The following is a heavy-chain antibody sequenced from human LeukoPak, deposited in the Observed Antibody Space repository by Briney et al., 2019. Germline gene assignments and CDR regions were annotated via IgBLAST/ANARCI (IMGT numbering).Heavy chain of an antibody. J-gene: IGHJ6*03. Sequence: SETLSLTCTVSGGSISSYYWSWIRQPPGKGLEWIGYIYYSGSTNYNPSLKSRVTISVDTSKNQFSLKLSSVTAADTAVYYCARSRASYSSSWYEYYYMDVWGKGTTVTVSS. CDR1: GGSISSYY. CDR2: IYYSGST. CDR3: ARSRASYSSSWYEYYYMDV. V-gene: IGHV4-59*01. D-gene: IGHD6-13*01.